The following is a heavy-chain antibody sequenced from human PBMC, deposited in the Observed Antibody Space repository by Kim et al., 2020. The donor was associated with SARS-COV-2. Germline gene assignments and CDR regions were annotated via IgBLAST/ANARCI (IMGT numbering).Heavy chain of an antibody. CDR3: ARDRGYCSGGSCYSIFDY. CDR2: IKEDGSEK. Sequence: GGSLRLSCAASGVSFNNYWMGWVRQAPGKGLEWVAHIKEDGSEKYHVDSVEGRFTISRDNAKNSLYLQMKSLRAEDTAMYYCARDRGYCSGGSCYSIFDYWGQGTQVTVSS. J-gene: IGHJ4*02. V-gene: IGHV3-7*03. D-gene: IGHD2-15*01. CDR1: GVSFNNYW.